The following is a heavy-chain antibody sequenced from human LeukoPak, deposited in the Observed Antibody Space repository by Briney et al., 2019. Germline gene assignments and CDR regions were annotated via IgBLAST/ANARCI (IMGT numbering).Heavy chain of an antibody. D-gene: IGHD3-22*01. CDR2: IYPGDSDT. J-gene: IGHJ4*02. CDR3: ARRALYYYDSSGSPPSYYFDY. V-gene: IGHV5-51*01. Sequence: GASLQISCKGSGYSFTSYWIGWVRQMPGKGLEWMGIIYPGDSDTRYSPSFQGPVTISADKSISTAYLQWSSLKASDTAMYYCARRALYYYDSSGSPPSYYFDYWGQGTLVTVSS. CDR1: GYSFTSYW.